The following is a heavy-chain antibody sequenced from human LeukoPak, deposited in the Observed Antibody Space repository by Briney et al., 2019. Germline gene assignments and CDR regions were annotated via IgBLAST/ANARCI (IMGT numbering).Heavy chain of an antibody. D-gene: IGHD5-12*01. J-gene: IGHJ3*02. CDR3: ARAATDSGYVNDAFDI. Sequence: GRSLRLSCAASGFTFSSYAMHWVRQAPGKGLEWVAVISYDGSNKYYADSVKGRFTISRDNSKNTLYLQMDSLRAEDTAVYYCARAATDSGYVNDAFDIWGQGTMVTVSS. CDR2: ISYDGSNK. CDR1: GFTFSSYA. V-gene: IGHV3-30-3*01.